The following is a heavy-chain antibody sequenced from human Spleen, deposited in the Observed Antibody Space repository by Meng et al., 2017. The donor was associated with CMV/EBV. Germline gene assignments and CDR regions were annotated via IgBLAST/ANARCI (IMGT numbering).Heavy chain of an antibody. Sequence: GFTFSSYVMHWVRQAPGKGLEWVAVISYDGSNKYYADSVKGRFTISRDNSKNTLYLQMNSLRAEDTAVYYCAKDLYQVAGGSYYFDYWGQGTLVTVSS. J-gene: IGHJ4*02. D-gene: IGHD6-19*01. CDR1: GFTFSSYV. CDR2: ISYDGSNK. CDR3: AKDLYQVAGGSYYFDY. V-gene: IGHV3-30*18.